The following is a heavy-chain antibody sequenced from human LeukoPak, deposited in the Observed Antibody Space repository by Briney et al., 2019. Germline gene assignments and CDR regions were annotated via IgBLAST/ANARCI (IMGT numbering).Heavy chain of an antibody. CDR3: ARVPAASSGMDV. CDR2: MNPNSGNT. V-gene: IGHV1-8*01. Sequence: GASVKVSCKASGYTFTSYDINCVRQATGQGLEWMGWMNPNSGNTGYAKKFQGRVTMTRNTSISTAYMELSSLRSEDTAVYYCARVPAASSGMDVWGQGTTVTVSS. J-gene: IGHJ6*02. CDR1: GYTFTSYD. D-gene: IGHD2-2*01.